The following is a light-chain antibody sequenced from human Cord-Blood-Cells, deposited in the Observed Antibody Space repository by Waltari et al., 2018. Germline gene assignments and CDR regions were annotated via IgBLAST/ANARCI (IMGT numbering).Light chain of an antibody. CDR1: SSDVGSYNL. Sequence: QSALTQPASVSGSPGQSITISCTGTSSDVGSYNLVSWYQQHPGKAPKLMIYEGSKPPSGVSKRFSVSKSVNTASLAISGLQAEDDADYYCCSYAGSYVFGTGTKVTVL. J-gene: IGLJ1*01. CDR2: EGS. V-gene: IGLV2-23*01. CDR3: CSYAGSYV.